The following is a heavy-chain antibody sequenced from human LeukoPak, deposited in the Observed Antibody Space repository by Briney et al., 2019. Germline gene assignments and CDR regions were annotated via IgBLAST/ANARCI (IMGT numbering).Heavy chain of an antibody. CDR1: GFTVRSNY. D-gene: IGHD3-10*02. CDR2: IYSGGNT. CDR3: ARVPMFFSYGMDV. V-gene: IGHV3-66*01. J-gene: IGHJ6*02. Sequence: GGSLGLSCVASGFTVRSNYMTWVRQAPGTGLEWISVIYSGGNTYHADSLKGRFNISRDNSKNTLYLQMNSLRPEDTPVYYCARVPMFFSYGMDVWGEGTTVTVSS.